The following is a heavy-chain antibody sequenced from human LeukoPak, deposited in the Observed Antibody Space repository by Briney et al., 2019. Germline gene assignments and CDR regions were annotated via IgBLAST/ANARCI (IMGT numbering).Heavy chain of an antibody. V-gene: IGHV3-23*01. D-gene: IGHD3-10*01. CDR2: ISGSGGST. CDR3: AKDLGTGVYGMDV. CDR1: GFTFSSYA. Sequence: LPGGSLRLSCAASGFTFSSYAMSWVRQAPGKGLEWVSAISGSGGSTNYADSVKGRFTISRDNSRNTLYLQMNSLRAEDTALYYCAKDLGTGVYGMDVWGQGTTVTDSS. J-gene: IGHJ6*02.